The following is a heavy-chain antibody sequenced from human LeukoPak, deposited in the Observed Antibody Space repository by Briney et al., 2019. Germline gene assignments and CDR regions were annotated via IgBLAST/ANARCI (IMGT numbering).Heavy chain of an antibody. CDR3: AREGSVTMVRGVTLYDFDY. Sequence: SETLSLTCAVYGGSFSGYYWSWIRQPPGKGLVWIGEINHSGSTNYNPSLKGRVTISVDKSKNQFSLKLSSVTAADTAVYYCAREGSVTMVRGVTLYDFDYWGQGTLVTVSS. CDR1: GGSFSGYY. V-gene: IGHV4-34*01. D-gene: IGHD3-10*01. J-gene: IGHJ4*02. CDR2: INHSGST.